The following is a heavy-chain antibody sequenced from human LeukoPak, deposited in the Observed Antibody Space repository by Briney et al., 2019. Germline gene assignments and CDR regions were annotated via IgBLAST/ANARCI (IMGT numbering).Heavy chain of an antibody. J-gene: IGHJ6*03. Sequence: ASVKVSCKASGGTFSSYAISWVRQAPGQGLEWMGGIIPIFGTANYAQKFQGRVTITTDESTSTAYMELSSLRSEDTAVYYCARGSRGYDPNYYYYMDVWGKGATVTVSS. CDR1: GGTFSSYA. CDR2: IIPIFGTA. V-gene: IGHV1-69*05. CDR3: ARGSRGYDPNYYYYMDV. D-gene: IGHD5-12*01.